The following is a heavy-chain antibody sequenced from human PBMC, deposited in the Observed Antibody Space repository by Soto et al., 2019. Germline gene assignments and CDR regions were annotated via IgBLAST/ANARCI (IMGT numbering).Heavy chain of an antibody. D-gene: IGHD6-13*01. CDR3: AKDFLPLADYYYGMDV. J-gene: IGHJ6*02. CDR1: GFTFSSYG. V-gene: IGHV3-30*18. CDR2: RSYDGSNK. Sequence: GGSLRLSCAASGFTFSSYGMHWVRQAPGKGLEWVAVRSYDGSNKYYADSVKGRFTISRDNSKNTLYLQMNSLRAEDTAVYYCAKDFLPLADYYYGMDVWGQGTTVTVSS.